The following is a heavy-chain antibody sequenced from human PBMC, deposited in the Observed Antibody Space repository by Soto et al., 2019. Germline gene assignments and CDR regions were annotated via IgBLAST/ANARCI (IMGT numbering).Heavy chain of an antibody. CDR3: ARDYSYGEVGPQNWFDP. V-gene: IGHV1-2*04. CDR1: GYTFTGYY. CDR2: INPNSGGT. Sequence: GASVKVSCKASGYTFTGYYMHWVRQAPGQGLEWMGWINPNSGGTNYAQKFQGWVTMTRDTSISTAYMELSRLRSDDTAAYYCARDYSYGEVGPQNWFDPWGQGTLVTVSS. J-gene: IGHJ5*02. D-gene: IGHD5-18*01.